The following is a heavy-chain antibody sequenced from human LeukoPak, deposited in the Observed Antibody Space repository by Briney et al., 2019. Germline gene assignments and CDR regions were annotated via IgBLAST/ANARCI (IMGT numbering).Heavy chain of an antibody. CDR1: GGSISSSSYY. CDR2: IYYSGST. Sequence: PSETLSLTCTVSGGSISSSSYYWGWIRQPPGKGLEWIGSIYYSGSTYYNPSLKSRVTISVDTSKNQFSLKLSSVTAADTAVYYCARDAPGRAVAGNDYWGQGTLVTVSS. D-gene: IGHD6-19*01. CDR3: ARDAPGRAVAGNDY. V-gene: IGHV4-39*02. J-gene: IGHJ4*02.